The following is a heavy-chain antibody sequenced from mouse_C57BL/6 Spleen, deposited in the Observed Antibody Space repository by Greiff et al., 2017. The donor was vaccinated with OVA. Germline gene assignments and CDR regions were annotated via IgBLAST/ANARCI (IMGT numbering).Heavy chain of an antibody. CDR2: IYLGSGST. Sequence: QVQLKQPGAELVKPGASVKMSCKASGYTFTSYWITWVKQRPGQGLAWIGDIYLGSGSTNYNEKFKSKAKRTVDTSSSTAYMQLSSLTSEDSAVYYCARRGDYYGSFLDYWGQGTTLTVSS. D-gene: IGHD1-1*01. J-gene: IGHJ2*01. CDR1: GYTFTSYW. V-gene: IGHV1-55*01. CDR3: ARRGDYYGSFLDY.